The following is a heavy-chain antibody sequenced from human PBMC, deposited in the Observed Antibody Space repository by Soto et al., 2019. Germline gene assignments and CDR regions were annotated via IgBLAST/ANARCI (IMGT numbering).Heavy chain of an antibody. D-gene: IGHD5-18*01. V-gene: IGHV1-18*01. J-gene: IGHJ6*02. CDR1: GYTFTSYG. CDR3: ARGDGYSYGLGYYYYYGMDV. CDR2: ISAYNGNT. Sequence: GASVKVSCKASGYTFTSYGISWVRQAPGQGLEWMGWISAYNGNTNYAQKLQGRVTMTTDTSTSTAYMELRSLRSDDTAVYYCARGDGYSYGLGYYYYYGMDVWGQGTTVTVSS.